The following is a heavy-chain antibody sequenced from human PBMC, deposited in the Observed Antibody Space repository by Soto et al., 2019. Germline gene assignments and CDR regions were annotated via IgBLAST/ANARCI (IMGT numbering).Heavy chain of an antibody. D-gene: IGHD2-15*01. CDR1: GGSISSSSYY. Sequence: QLQLQESGPGLVKPSETLSLTCTVSGGSISSSSYYWGWIRQPPGKGLEWIGSIYYRGNTYYNPSLKSRVTIAVNTSKNQFSLKLGSVTAADTAVYYCAREGGGYCSGGSCQVDYWGQGTLVTVSS. CDR3: AREGGGYCSGGSCQVDY. V-gene: IGHV4-39*02. CDR2: IYYRGNT. J-gene: IGHJ4*02.